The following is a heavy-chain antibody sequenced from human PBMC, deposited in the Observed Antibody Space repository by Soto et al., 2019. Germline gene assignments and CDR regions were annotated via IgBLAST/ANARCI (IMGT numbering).Heavy chain of an antibody. CDR1: GGSISSGGYY. CDR3: ARDWPNCSGGSCYSA. J-gene: IGHJ4*02. D-gene: IGHD2-15*01. Sequence: QVQLQESGPGLVKPSQTLSLTGTGSGGSISSGGYYCRWIRQHPGKGLERIGYIYYSGSTYYNPSLKSRVTISVDTSKNQFSLKLSSVTAADTAVYYCARDWPNCSGGSCYSAGGQGTLVTVSS. V-gene: IGHV4-31*03. CDR2: IYYSGST.